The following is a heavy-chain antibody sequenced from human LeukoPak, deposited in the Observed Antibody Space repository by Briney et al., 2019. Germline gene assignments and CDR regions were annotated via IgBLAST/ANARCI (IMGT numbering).Heavy chain of an antibody. D-gene: IGHD3-22*01. CDR2: IWYDGSDK. J-gene: IGHJ4*02. V-gene: IGHV3-33*01. Sequence: GSSLRLSCAASGFTFSSYGMHWVRQAPGKGLEWVAVIWYDGSDKYYADSVKGRFTISRDNSKNPLYLQMNSLRAEDTAVYYCAREGSSGRTSDYWGQGTLVTVSS. CDR1: GFTFSSYG. CDR3: AREGSSGRTSDY.